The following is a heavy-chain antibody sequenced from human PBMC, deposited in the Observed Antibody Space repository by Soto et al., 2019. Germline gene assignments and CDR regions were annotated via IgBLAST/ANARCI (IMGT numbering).Heavy chain of an antibody. CDR1: AGTFSSYA. D-gene: IGHD4-4*01. CDR2: IIPIFGTA. J-gene: IGHJ4*02. Sequence: HVQLVQSGAEVKKPGSSVKVSCKASAGTFSSYASSWVRQAPGQGLEWMGGIIPIFGTANYAQKFQGRVTINADESTSTAYMELSSLRSEDTAVYYCARGRLYSYYGPQPFDDWGQVPLVTVS. V-gene: IGHV1-69*12. CDR3: ARGRLYSYYGPQPFDD.